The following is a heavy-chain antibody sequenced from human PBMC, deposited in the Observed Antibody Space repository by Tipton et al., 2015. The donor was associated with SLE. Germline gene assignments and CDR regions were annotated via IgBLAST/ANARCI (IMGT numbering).Heavy chain of an antibody. J-gene: IGHJ3*02. CDR3: ARRNSESGAFDM. CDR2: ISGDGKNI. V-gene: IGHV3-74*01. CDR1: GFTITSYW. D-gene: IGHD3-10*01. Sequence: SLRLSCAASGFTITSYWMHWARQAPGKGPVWISRISGDGKNIDYMESVRGRFTISRDSAKNTIYLQMNSLRAEDTAVYYCARRNSESGAFDMWGQGTLVTVSS.